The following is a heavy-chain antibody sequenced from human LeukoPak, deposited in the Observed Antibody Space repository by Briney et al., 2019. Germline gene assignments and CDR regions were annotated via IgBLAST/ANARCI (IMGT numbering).Heavy chain of an antibody. CDR3: ARDAAAGNDFCDY. J-gene: IGHJ4*02. CDR1: GFPFSSYW. D-gene: IGHD6-13*01. V-gene: IGHV3-33*08. CDR2: IWYDGSNK. Sequence: GGSLRLSCVASGFPFSSYWMTWVRQAPGKGLEWVAVIWYDGSNKYYADSVKGRFTISRDNSKNTLYLQMNSLRAEDTAVYYCARDAAAGNDFCDYWGQGTLVTVSS.